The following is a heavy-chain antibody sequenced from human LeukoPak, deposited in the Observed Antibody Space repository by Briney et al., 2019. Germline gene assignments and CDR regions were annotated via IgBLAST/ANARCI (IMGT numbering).Heavy chain of an antibody. J-gene: IGHJ4*02. CDR1: GGSVSSVDYY. CDR3: ARVPINDNYFDL. D-gene: IGHD3-9*01. V-gene: IGHV4-30-4*01. Sequence: PSETLSLTCTGSGGSVSSVDYYWRWIRQSPGKGLEWIAYIYHSGSSYYNPSLRSRVTISVDTSKNQFSLKLNSVTAADTAVYFCARVPINDNYFDLWGQGTLVPVSS. CDR2: IYHSGSS.